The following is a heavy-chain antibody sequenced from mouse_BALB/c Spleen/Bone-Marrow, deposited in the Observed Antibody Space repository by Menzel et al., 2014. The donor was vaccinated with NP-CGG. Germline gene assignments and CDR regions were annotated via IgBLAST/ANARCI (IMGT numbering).Heavy chain of an antibody. D-gene: IGHD2-2*01. V-gene: IGHV1-18*01. CDR3: ARSYGYERSWFAY. CDR1: GYTFTEYT. J-gene: IGHJ3*01. CDR2: INPNSGGT. Sequence: EVQLQQSGPEVVKPGASVKISCKTSGYTFTEYTMHWVKQSHGKSLEWIGGINPNSGGTTYNQKFKGKATLTVDKSSSTAYMELRSLTSEDSAVYYCARSYGYERSWFAYWGQGTLVTVSA.